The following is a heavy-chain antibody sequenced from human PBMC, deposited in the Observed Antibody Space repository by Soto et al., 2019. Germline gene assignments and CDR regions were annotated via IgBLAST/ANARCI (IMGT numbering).Heavy chain of an antibody. J-gene: IGHJ5*02. CDR2: IYPGDSDT. D-gene: IGHD3-10*01. CDR3: AKLEATRTPWFGGQYTWFDP. V-gene: IGHV5-51*01. CDR1: GYTFNSHW. Sequence: GESLKISCQGSGYTFNSHWIGWVRQLPGKGLEWMGIIYPGDSDTRYSPSFEGQVTISADRSTSTAYLHWSSLTASDTAIYYCAKLEATRTPWFGGQYTWFDPGGEEPLVPVSP.